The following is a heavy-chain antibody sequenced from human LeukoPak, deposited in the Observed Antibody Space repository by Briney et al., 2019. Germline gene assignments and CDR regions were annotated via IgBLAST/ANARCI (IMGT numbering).Heavy chain of an antibody. Sequence: GGSLRLSCAASGFTFSSYSMNWVRQAPGKGLEWVSSISSSSSYIYYADSVKGRFTISRDNSKNTLYLQMNSLRAEDTAVYYCAKRPYSSGWYFDYWGQGTLVTVSS. J-gene: IGHJ4*02. CDR2: ISSSSSYI. V-gene: IGHV3-21*04. CDR3: AKRPYSSGWYFDY. CDR1: GFTFSSYS. D-gene: IGHD6-19*01.